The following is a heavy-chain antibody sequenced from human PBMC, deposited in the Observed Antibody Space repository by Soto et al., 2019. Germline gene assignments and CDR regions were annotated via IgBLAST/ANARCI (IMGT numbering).Heavy chain of an antibody. J-gene: IGHJ4*02. D-gene: IGHD6-19*01. Sequence: QVLLQESGPGLVQPSGTLSLSCAVSGGSISSSHFWGWVRQPPWKGLEWVGDIPHSGSVNYNPSLKRRGTISIDKSKNQFSLILNSVTAADTAVYYCARSFGWYAIDYWGQGTLVIVSS. CDR1: GGSISSSHF. CDR2: IPHSGSV. CDR3: ARSFGWYAIDY. V-gene: IGHV4-4*02.